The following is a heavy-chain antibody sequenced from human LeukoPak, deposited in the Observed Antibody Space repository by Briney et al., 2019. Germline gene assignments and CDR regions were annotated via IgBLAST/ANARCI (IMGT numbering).Heavy chain of an antibody. CDR2: INHSGST. D-gene: IGHD2-2*01. J-gene: IGHJ4*02. V-gene: IGHV4-34*01. CDR1: GGSFSGYY. CDR3: ARQVVPAAISFDY. Sequence: SETLSLTCAVYGGSFSGYYWSWIRQPPGKGLEWIGEINHSGSTNYNPSLKSRVTISVDTSKNQFSLKLSSVTAADTAVYYCARQVVPAAISFDYWGQGTLVTVSS.